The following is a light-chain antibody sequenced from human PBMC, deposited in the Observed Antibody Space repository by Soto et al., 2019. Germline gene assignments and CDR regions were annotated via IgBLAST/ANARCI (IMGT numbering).Light chain of an antibody. CDR3: QQSSNSPMYT. V-gene: IGKV1-39*01. CDR2: AAS. Sequence: DIQMTQSPSSLSASVGDRVTITCRASQSIAYYLNWFQHKPGKAPKLLIYAASSLQSGVPSRFSGSGSGTDFTLSISSLQPEDFASYYCQQSSNSPMYTFGQGTKLYVK. CDR1: QSIAYY. J-gene: IGKJ2*01.